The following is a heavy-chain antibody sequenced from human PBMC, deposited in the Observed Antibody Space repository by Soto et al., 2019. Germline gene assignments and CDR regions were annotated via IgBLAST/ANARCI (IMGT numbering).Heavy chain of an antibody. J-gene: IGHJ3*02. CDR3: ARRSYSGGAFDI. V-gene: IGHV3-30-3*01. D-gene: IGHD3-10*01. CDR1: GFTFSSYA. Sequence: QVQLVESGGGVVQPGRSLRLSCAASGFTFSSYAMHWVRQAPGKGLEWVAVISYDGSNKYYADSVKGRFTISRDNSKNPLYLQMNSLRAEDTAVYYCARRSYSGGAFDIWGQGTMVTVSS. CDR2: ISYDGSNK.